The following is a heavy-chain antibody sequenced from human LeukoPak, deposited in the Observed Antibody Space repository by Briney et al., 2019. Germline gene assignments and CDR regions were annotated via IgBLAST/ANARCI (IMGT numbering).Heavy chain of an antibody. D-gene: IGHD1-26*01. CDR1: AYSIANGYY. CDR2: IYHSGST. Sequence: SETLSLTCTVSAYSIANGYYWGWIRQPPGKGLEWIGNIYHSGSTYYNPSLKSRVTISIDTSKNQFSLNLRSVTAADTAVYYCARGVGSYYGTFDYWGQGTLVTVSS. J-gene: IGHJ4*02. V-gene: IGHV4-38-2*02. CDR3: ARGVGSYYGTFDY.